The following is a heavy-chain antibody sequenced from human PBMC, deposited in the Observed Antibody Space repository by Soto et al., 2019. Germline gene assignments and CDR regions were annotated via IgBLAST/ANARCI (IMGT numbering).Heavy chain of an antibody. CDR2: IIPIFGTA. CDR1: GATFSSYA. D-gene: IGHD3-22*01. Sequence: QVQLVQSGAEVKKPGSSVKVSCKASGATFSSYAISWVRQAPGQGLEWMGGIIPIFGTANYAQKFQGSVTITADESTSRAYMELSSLRSEDTAVYYCARGLDSSGYYYRFAYWGQGTLVAVSS. CDR3: ARGLDSSGYYYRFAY. V-gene: IGHV1-69*12. J-gene: IGHJ4*02.